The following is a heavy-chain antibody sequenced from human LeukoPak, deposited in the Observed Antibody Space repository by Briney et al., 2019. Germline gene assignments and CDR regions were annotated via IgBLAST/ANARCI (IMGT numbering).Heavy chain of an antibody. CDR1: GHTFTNYH. CDR3: ATEAPRRYYFDY. Sequence: ASVTVSCKASGHTFTNYHLHWVRQAPGQGVDWMGAVYATGGGAINTQTFPGRVTMTRDTSTGTVYMELSSLRFEDTAIYYCATEAPRRYYFDYWGEGSQVTVCS. V-gene: IGHV1-46*01. CDR2: VYATGGGA. J-gene: IGHJ4*02.